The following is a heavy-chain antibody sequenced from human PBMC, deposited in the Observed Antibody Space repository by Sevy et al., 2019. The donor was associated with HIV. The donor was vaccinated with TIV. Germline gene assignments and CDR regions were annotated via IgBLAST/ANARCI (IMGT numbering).Heavy chain of an antibody. CDR1: GYTFTSYI. CDR2: ISPLNGDT. CDR3: AGGDCTGGSCSPGGF. Sequence: ASVKVSCKTSGYTFTSYIISWVRQAPGQGLEWMGWISPLNGDTKYVQKFQGRVTMSIDKSTSKAYMDLRSLRSDDTAVYYCAGGDCTGGSCSPGGFWGQGTLVTVSS. V-gene: IGHV1-18*01. D-gene: IGHD2-15*01. J-gene: IGHJ4*02.